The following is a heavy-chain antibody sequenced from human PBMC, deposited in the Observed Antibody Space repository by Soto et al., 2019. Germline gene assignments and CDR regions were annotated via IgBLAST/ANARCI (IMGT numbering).Heavy chain of an antibody. V-gene: IGHV5-51*01. CDR3: ARSPRSSPYFDF. CDR1: GYTFSNFW. CDR2: IYPGDHET. D-gene: IGHD6-13*01. J-gene: IGHJ4*02. Sequence: PGESLKISCQCPGYTFSNFWIGWVRQLPGQGLEWMGIIYPGDHETRYSPSFLGKVNISAETSIITAYLQWSSLEASDSAFYFCARSPRSSPYFDFWGQGALVPVSS.